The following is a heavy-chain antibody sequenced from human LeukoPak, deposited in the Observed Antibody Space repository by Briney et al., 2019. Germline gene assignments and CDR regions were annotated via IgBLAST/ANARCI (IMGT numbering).Heavy chain of an antibody. V-gene: IGHV4-4*07. CDR1: GGSISSYF. CDR3: ARDSRMDTDFDY. J-gene: IGHJ4*02. Sequence: TSETLSLTCTVSGGSISSYFWSWIRQPAGKGLEWIGRIYTFGSTNYNPSLKSRVTMSVDTSKSQFSLKLTSVTAADTAVYYCARDSRMDTDFDYWGQGTLVTVSS. D-gene: IGHD5-18*01. CDR2: IYTFGST.